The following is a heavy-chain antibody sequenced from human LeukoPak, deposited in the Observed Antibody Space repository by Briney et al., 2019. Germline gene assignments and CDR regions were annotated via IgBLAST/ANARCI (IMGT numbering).Heavy chain of an antibody. CDR3: ARMDEGPNSSSWYLDY. Sequence: ASVKVSCTASGYTFTGYYMHWVRQAPGQGLEWMGWINPNSGGTNYAQKFQGRVTMTRNTSISTAYMELSSLRSEDTAVYYCARMDEGPNSSSWYLDYWGQGTLVTVSS. CDR2: INPNSGGT. J-gene: IGHJ4*02. V-gene: IGHV1-2*02. D-gene: IGHD6-13*01. CDR1: GYTFTGYY.